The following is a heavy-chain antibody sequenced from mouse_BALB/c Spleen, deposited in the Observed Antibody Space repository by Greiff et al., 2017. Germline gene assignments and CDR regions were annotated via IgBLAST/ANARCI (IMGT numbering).Heavy chain of an antibody. CDR1: GYTFTSYT. CDR2: INPSSGYT. Sequence: QVQLKESAAELARPGASVKMSCKASGYTFTSYTMHWVKQRPGQGLEWIGYINPSSGYTEYNQKFKDKTTLTADKSSSTAYMQLSSLTSEDSAVYYCASLLRLRDWYFDVWGAGTTVTVSS. V-gene: IGHV1-4*02. CDR3: ASLLRLRDWYFDV. J-gene: IGHJ1*01. D-gene: IGHD1-2*01.